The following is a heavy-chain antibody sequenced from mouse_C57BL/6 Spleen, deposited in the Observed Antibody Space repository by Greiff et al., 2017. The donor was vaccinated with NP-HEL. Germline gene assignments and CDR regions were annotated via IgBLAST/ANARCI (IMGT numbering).Heavy chain of an antibody. J-gene: IGHJ2*01. Sequence: DVQLQESGPGLVKPSQSLSLTCSVTGYSITSGYYWNWIRQFPGNKLEWMGYISYDGSNNYNPSLKNRISITRDTSKNQFFLKLNSVTTEDTATYYCARGGLGYPYYFDYWGQGTTLTVSS. CDR1: GYSITSGYY. CDR3: ARGGLGYPYYFDY. CDR2: ISYDGSN. D-gene: IGHD3-1*01. V-gene: IGHV3-6*01.